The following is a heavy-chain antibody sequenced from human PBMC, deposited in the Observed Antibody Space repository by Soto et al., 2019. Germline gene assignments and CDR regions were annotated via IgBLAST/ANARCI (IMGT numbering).Heavy chain of an antibody. CDR1: GFTFISYE. D-gene: IGHD3-22*01. Sequence: GGSLRLSCGASGFTFISYEMNWVRQAPGKGLEWVSYISSSGSTIYYADSVKGRFTISRDNAKNSLYLQMNSLRAEDTAVYYCARANYYDSSGYWPIFDYWGQGTLVTVSS. V-gene: IGHV3-48*03. J-gene: IGHJ4*02. CDR2: ISSSGSTI. CDR3: ARANYYDSSGYWPIFDY.